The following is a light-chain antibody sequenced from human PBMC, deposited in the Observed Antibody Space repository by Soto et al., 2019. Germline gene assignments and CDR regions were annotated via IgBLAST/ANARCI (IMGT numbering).Light chain of an antibody. V-gene: IGKV3-20*01. Sequence: EIVLTQSPYTLSLSPGERATLSCRASQSVDSKYLAWYQQQPRQAPRHILSCASSRAAGIPHTFSGSGSGTDFTLTISSLEPEDFAVYYCQQYGTSPLTFGGGTKVDIK. J-gene: IGKJ4*01. CDR2: CAS. CDR3: QQYGTSPLT. CDR1: QSVDSKY.